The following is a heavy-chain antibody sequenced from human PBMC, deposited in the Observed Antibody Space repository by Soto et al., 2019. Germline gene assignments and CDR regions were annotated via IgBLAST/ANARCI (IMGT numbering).Heavy chain of an antibody. V-gene: IGHV4-59*12. D-gene: IGHD3-22*01. Sequence: SETLSLTCTVSGGSISSYYWSWIRQPPGKGLEWIGYIYYSGSTNYNPSLKSRVTISVDTSKNQFSLKLSSVTAADTAVYYCARVGGDSSGYYYDGFDAFAIWGQGTMVTVSS. CDR2: IYYSGST. J-gene: IGHJ3*02. CDR3: ARVGGDSSGYYYDGFDAFAI. CDR1: GGSISSYY.